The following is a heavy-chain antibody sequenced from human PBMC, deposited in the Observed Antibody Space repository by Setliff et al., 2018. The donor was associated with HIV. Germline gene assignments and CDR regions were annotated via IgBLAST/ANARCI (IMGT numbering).Heavy chain of an antibody. CDR3: ARDQLAMVRRNGMDV. Sequence: GESLKISCAASGCTCSRCAMCCQAPGEGLDWVTVTSYDGNEKNYAASVRGRFTLSRDNSKNTLYVQMNSLRVEDTAVYYCARDQLAMVRRNGMDVWGQGTTVTVSS. V-gene: IGHV3-30*04. J-gene: IGHJ6*02. D-gene: IGHD3-10*01. CDR1: GCTCSRCA. CDR2: TSYDGNEK.